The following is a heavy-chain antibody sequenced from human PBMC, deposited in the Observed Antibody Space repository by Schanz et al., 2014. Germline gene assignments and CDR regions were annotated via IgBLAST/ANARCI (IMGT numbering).Heavy chain of an antibody. D-gene: IGHD3-10*01. Sequence: PGGSLRLSCAASGFTFSDYYMSWIRQAPGKGLEWVSYITYNGGTIYYADSVKGRFTISRDNAKNSLYLEMNSLRAEDTAVYYCAKGRFGELSAFDIWGQGTMVTVSS. V-gene: IGHV3-11*01. CDR3: AKGRFGELSAFDI. CDR2: ITYNGGTI. J-gene: IGHJ3*02. CDR1: GFTFSDYY.